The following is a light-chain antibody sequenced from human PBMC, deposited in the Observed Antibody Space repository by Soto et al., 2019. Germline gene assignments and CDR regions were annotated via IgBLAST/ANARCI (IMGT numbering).Light chain of an antibody. CDR1: QSVSSY. Sequence: EIVLTQSPATLSLSPGERATLSWRASQSVSSYLAWYQQKPGQAPRLLIYDASNRATGIPARFSGSGSGTDFTLTISSIEPEDFPVYYCQQRTNWYTFGQGTKLEIK. CDR3: QQRTNWYT. V-gene: IGKV3-11*01. CDR2: DAS. J-gene: IGKJ2*01.